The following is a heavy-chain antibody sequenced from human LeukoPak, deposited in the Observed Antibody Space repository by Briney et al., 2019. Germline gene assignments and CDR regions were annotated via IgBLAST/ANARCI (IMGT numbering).Heavy chain of an antibody. CDR2: ITTSGGFT. CDR3: ATLSWPKSYYATT. J-gene: IGHJ5*02. V-gene: IGHV3-23*01. CDR1: GFTFSSYA. D-gene: IGHD2/OR15-2a*01. Sequence: PGGSLRLSCAASGFTFSSYAMSWVRQAPGKGLEWVSIITTSGGFTYYPDSVKGRFTISRDNSKNTLYLQMRSLRAEDTAVYYCATLSWPKSYYATTWGQGTLVTVSS.